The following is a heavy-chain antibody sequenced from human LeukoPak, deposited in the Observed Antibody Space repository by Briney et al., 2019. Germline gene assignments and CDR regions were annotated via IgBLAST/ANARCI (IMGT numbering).Heavy chain of an antibody. D-gene: IGHD1-26*01. CDR1: GFPVSSNY. Sequence: SGGSLRLSCAASGFPVSSNYMTWVRQAPQKGLEWVSTIHSDGTTYYVDSVKGRFLISRDISQNTVYLEINSLRAEDAAVYYCAREGWEELGHYFDYWGQGTVVTVSS. CDR2: IHSDGTT. V-gene: IGHV3-53*01. J-gene: IGHJ4*02. CDR3: AREGWEELGHYFDY.